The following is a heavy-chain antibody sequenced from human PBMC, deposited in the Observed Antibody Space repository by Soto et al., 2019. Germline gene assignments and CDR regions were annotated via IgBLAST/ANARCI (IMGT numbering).Heavy chain of an antibody. V-gene: IGHV1-3*01. D-gene: IGHD6-25*01. J-gene: IGHJ5*02. CDR3: GRGSRLHWFDP. CDR2: INAGNGNT. Sequence: QVQLVQSGAEVKKPGASVKVSCKASGYTFTNYAMHWVRQAPGQRLEWMGWINAGNGNTKYSQKFQGRVTITRDTSASTAYMELSSLRSEDTSVYYCGRGSRLHWFDPWGQGTLVTVSS. CDR1: GYTFTNYA.